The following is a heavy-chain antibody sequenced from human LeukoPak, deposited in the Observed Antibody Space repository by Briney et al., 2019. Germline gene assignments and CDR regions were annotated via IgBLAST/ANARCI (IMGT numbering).Heavy chain of an antibody. CDR3: ARSTVVTLSLSYYYGMDV. J-gene: IGHJ6*02. D-gene: IGHD4-23*01. V-gene: IGHV3-30*04. CDR1: GFTFSSYA. Sequence: GGSLRLSCAASGFTFSSYAMHWVRQAPGKGLEWVAVISYDGSNKYYADSVKGRFTISRDNSKNTLYLQMNSLRAEDTAVYYCARSTVVTLSLSYYYGMDVWGQGTTVTVS. CDR2: ISYDGSNK.